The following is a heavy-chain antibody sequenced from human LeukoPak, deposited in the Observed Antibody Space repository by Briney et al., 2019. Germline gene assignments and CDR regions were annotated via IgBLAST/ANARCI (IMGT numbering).Heavy chain of an antibody. CDR2: INGDGSTT. J-gene: IGHJ4*02. V-gene: IGHV3-74*01. CDR3: AKGLTSGSYSYNDY. CDR1: GFTFSSYW. D-gene: IGHD1-26*01. Sequence: GGSLRLSCAASGFTFSSYWMHWVRQAPGKGLVWVSRINGDGSTTSYADSVKGRFTISRDNSRDTLYLQMNSLRAEDTAVYYCAKGLTSGSYSYNDYWGQGTLVTVSS.